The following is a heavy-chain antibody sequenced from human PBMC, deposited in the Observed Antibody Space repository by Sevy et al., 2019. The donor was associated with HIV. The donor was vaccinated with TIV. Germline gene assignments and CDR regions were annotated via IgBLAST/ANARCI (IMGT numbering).Heavy chain of an antibody. CDR1: GFTFSSYA. CDR2: IRYDGSTK. J-gene: IGHJ3*01. D-gene: IGHD3-10*01. CDR3: AKGLGMVQGALLSDDV. Sequence: GGSLRLSCAASGFTFSSYAMHWVRQAPGKGLEWVAVIRYDGSTKYYVESVKGRFTISRDNSKNILYLQMNSLRPEDTAVYYCAKGLGMVQGALLSDDVWGQGTMVTVSS. V-gene: IGHV3-30*02.